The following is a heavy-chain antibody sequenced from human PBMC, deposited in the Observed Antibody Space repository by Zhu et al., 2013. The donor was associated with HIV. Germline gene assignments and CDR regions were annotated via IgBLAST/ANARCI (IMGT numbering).Heavy chain of an antibody. V-gene: IGHV1-8*03. CDR3: ARGPGDDYYYMDV. D-gene: IGHD7-27*01. Sequence: QVQLVQSGAEVKKPGSSVRVSCKASGGTFSNYAVSWVRQATGQGLEWMGWMNPNSGNTGFAQKFQGRVTITRNTSLRTVYMELSRLRSDDTAVYYCARGPGDDYYYMDVWGKGTTVTVSS. CDR1: GGTFSNYA. J-gene: IGHJ6*03. CDR2: MNPNSGNT.